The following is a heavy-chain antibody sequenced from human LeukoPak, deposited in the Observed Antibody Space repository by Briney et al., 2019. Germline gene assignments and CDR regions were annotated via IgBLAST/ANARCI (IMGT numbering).Heavy chain of an antibody. CDR3: ASRRYDYVWGSYPPDAFDI. V-gene: IGHV1-69*05. Sequence: SVKVSCKASGGTFSSYAISWVRQAPGQGLEWMGGIIPIFGTAIYAQKFQGRVTITTDESTSTAYMELSSLRSEDTAVYYCASRRYDYVWGSYPPDAFDIWGQGTMVTVSS. D-gene: IGHD3-16*02. CDR1: GGTFSSYA. CDR2: IIPIFGTA. J-gene: IGHJ3*02.